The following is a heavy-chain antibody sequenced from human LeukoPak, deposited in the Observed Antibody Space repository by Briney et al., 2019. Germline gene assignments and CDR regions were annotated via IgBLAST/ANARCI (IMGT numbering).Heavy chain of an antibody. V-gene: IGHV4-59*01. J-gene: IGHJ4*02. CDR1: GDSISSSD. CDR3: ARIRGLEDVSPYSDF. D-gene: IGHD4-17*01. CDR2: IYHHGKS. Sequence: SETLSLTCSVSGDSISSSDWSWIRQPPGKGLEWIGYIYHHGKSGYNPSLQRRVTISLDTSKNQFSLTLSFVTAADTAMYYCARIRGLEDVSPYSDFWGQGTLVTVSS.